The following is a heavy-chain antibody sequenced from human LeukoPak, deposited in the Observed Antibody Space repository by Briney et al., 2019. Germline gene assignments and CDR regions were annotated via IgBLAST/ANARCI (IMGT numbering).Heavy chain of an antibody. D-gene: IGHD2-2*01. CDR3: SLGYCSSTSCYGIHYYYYYGMDV. V-gene: IGHV1-69*01. Sequence: SVKVSCTASGGTFSSYAISWVRQAPGQGLEWMGGIIPIFGTANYAQKFQGRVTITADESTSTAYMELSSLRSEDTAVYYCSLGYCSSTSCYGIHYYYYYGMDVWGQGTTVTVSS. J-gene: IGHJ6*02. CDR2: IIPIFGTA. CDR1: GGTFSSYA.